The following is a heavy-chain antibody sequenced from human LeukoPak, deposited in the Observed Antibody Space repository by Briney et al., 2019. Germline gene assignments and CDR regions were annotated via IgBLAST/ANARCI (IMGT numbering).Heavy chain of an antibody. CDR3: ARGIRDGYNSTTIDY. CDR1: GGSFSDYY. V-gene: IGHV4-34*01. J-gene: IGHJ4*02. D-gene: IGHD5-24*01. CDR2: INHSGST. Sequence: SETLSLTCAVYGGSFSDYYWSWIRQPPGKGLEWIGEINHSGSTNYNPSLKSRVTISVDTSKNQFSLKLSSVTAADTAVYYCARGIRDGYNSTTIDYWGQGTLVTVSS.